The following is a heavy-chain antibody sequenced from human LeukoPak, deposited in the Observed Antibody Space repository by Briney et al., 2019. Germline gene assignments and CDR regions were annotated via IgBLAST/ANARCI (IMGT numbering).Heavy chain of an antibody. CDR3: ARRRGVIVVVGPFDL. Sequence: QPGGSLRLSCAASGFTFSSYEMNWVRQAPGKGLEWVSGINWNGGGTGYADSVKGRFTISRDNAKNSLYLQMNSLRAEDTALYYCARRRGVIVVVGPFDLWGQGTLVSVSS. CDR1: GFTFSSYE. J-gene: IGHJ4*02. V-gene: IGHV3-20*04. CDR2: INWNGGGT. D-gene: IGHD3-22*01.